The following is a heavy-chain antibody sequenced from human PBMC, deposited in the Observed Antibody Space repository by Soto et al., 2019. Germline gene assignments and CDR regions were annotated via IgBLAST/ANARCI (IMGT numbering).Heavy chain of an antibody. V-gene: IGHV4-30-4*01. CDR3: ARDLWVEPELYYYGMDV. CDR2: VFYSGTT. Sequence: SETLSLTCTVSGDSISSADYYWSWIRQTPGKGLEWIGHVFYSGTTYYNPSLKSRLTISVDTSKNHFSLRLTSVTAADTAVYYCARDLWVEPELYYYGMDVWGQGTTVTVSS. CDR1: GDSISSADYY. D-gene: IGHD1-1*01. J-gene: IGHJ6*02.